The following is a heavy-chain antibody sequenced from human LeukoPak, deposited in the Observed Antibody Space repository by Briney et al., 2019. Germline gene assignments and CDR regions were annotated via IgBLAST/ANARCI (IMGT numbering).Heavy chain of an antibody. CDR3: ARRDIVVVVAAEQEFYYYYMDV. V-gene: IGHV1-46*01. CDR2: INPSGGST. J-gene: IGHJ6*03. Sequence: GASVKVSCKASGYTFTSYYMHWVRQAPGQGLEWMGLINPSGGSTSYAQKFQGRVTMTRDTSTSTVYMELSSLRSEDTAVYYCARRDIVVVVAAEQEFYYYYMDVWGKGTTVTVSS. D-gene: IGHD2-15*01. CDR1: GYTFTSYY.